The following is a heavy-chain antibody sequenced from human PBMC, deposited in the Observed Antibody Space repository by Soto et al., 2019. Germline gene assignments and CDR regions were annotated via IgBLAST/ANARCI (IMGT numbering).Heavy chain of an antibody. V-gene: IGHV3-30*03. Sequence: QVQLVESGGVVVQPGRSLRLSCAASGFTFSSYGMHWVRQAPGKGLEWVAVISYDGSNKYYADSVKGRFTISRDNSKNTLYLQMHSLRAEDTAVYYCARSPYSVSYLAYFDYWGQGTLVTVSS. CDR1: GFTFSSYG. D-gene: IGHD1-26*01. J-gene: IGHJ4*02. CDR3: ARSPYSVSYLAYFDY. CDR2: ISYDGSNK.